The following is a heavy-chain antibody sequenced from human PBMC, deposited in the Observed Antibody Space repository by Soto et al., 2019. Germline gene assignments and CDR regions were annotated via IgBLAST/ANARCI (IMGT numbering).Heavy chain of an antibody. Sequence: PSETLSLTXAVYGGSFSGYYWNWIRQPPGKGLEWIGEINHSGSTNYNPSLKSRVTISVDTSKNQFSLRLSSVTAADTAVYYCATQEVGGSYVYTFDPWGQGTLVTVSS. CDR3: ATQEVGGSYVYTFDP. D-gene: IGHD1-26*01. CDR1: GGSFSGYY. V-gene: IGHV4-34*01. J-gene: IGHJ5*02. CDR2: INHSGST.